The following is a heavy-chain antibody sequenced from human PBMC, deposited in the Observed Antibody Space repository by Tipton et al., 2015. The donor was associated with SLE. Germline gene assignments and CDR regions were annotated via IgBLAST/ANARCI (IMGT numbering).Heavy chain of an antibody. J-gene: IGHJ4*02. CDR1: GDSISSHY. CDR2: IYYSGST. CDR3: ARGLGTAASPFDY. D-gene: IGHD6-13*01. Sequence: TLSLTCTVSGDSISSHYWTWIRQPPGKGLEWTGYIYYSGSTNFNPSLKSRVTISVDTSKNQFSLKLSSVTAADTAVYYCARGLGTAASPFDYWGQGTLVTVSS. V-gene: IGHV4-59*11.